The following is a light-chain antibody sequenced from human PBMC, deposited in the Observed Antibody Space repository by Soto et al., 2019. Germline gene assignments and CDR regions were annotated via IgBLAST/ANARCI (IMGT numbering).Light chain of an antibody. J-gene: IGKJ2*01. CDR3: QQSYKTPHT. CDR1: QSISTW. V-gene: IGKV1-5*01. Sequence: DIPMTQSPSTVSASVGDGVTITCRASQSISTWLAWYQQKPGKAPNLLIYDASTLESGGPSGFSGSGSGTEFTLTISSLQPEDFGTYYCQQSYKTPHTFGQGTKLETK. CDR2: DAS.